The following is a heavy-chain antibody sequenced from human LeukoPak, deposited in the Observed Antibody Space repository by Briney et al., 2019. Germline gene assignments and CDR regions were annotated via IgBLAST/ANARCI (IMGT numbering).Heavy chain of an antibody. D-gene: IGHD6-13*01. CDR3: ARVHSQSSSSSWYFEY. V-gene: IGHV4-39*07. J-gene: IGHJ4*02. Sequence: SETLSLTCTVSGGSISSSSYYWGWIRQPPGKGLEWIGSIYYSGSTYYNPSLKSRVTISVDTSKNQFSLKLSSVTAADTAVYYCARVHSQSSSSSWYFEYWGQGTLVTVSS. CDR1: GGSISSSSYY. CDR2: IYYSGST.